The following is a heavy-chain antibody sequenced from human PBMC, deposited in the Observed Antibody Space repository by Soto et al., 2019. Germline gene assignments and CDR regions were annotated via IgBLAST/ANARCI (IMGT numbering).Heavy chain of an antibody. Sequence: PSETLSLTCTVSGGSISSYYWSWIRQPPGKGLEWIGYIYYSGSTNYNPSLKSRVTISVDTSKNQFSLKLSSVTAADTAVHYSARGDYSYDSSGFLGYGGQGTLVTAS. CDR2: IYYSGST. CDR3: ARGDYSYDSSGFLGY. J-gene: IGHJ4*02. CDR1: GGSISSYY. D-gene: IGHD3-22*01. V-gene: IGHV4-59*01.